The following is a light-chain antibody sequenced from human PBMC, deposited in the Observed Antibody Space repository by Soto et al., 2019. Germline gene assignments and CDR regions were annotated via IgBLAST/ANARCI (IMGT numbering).Light chain of an antibody. CDR3: SSYPTSSATLYV. CDR2: EVS. CDR1: SSDVGGYNS. V-gene: IGLV2-14*01. Sequence: QSALTQPASVSGSPGQSITISCTGTSSDVGGYNSVSWYQQHPGKAPKLMIYEVSNRPSGVSNRFSGSKSGNTASLTISGLQAEDEADYYCSSYPTSSATLYVFGTGTKLTVL. J-gene: IGLJ1*01.